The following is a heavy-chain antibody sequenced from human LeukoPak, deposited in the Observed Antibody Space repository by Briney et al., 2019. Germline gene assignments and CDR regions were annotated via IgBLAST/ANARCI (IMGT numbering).Heavy chain of an antibody. CDR3: ARDWELRFHQGGLDY. J-gene: IGHJ4*02. CDR2: INPRDGET. CDR1: GYNFAGYY. V-gene: IGHV1-2*06. Sequence: ASVKVSCKGSGYNFAGYYIHWVRQAPGQGLEWMGRINPRDGETSFAQKFQGRVSMTRDTSVSSAYMELSGLRSDDTAVYYCARDWELRFHQGGLDYWGQGTLVTVSP. D-gene: IGHD3-3*01.